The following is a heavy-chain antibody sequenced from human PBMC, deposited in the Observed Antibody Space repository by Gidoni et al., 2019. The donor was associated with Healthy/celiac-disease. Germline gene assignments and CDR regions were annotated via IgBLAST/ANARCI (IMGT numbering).Heavy chain of an antibody. CDR2: INPNSGGT. V-gene: IGHV1-2*04. D-gene: IGHD3-10*01. Sequence: QVQLVQSGAEVKKPGASVKVSGKASGYTFTGYYMHWVRQAPGQGLEWMGWINPNSGGTNYAQKFQGWVTMTRDTSISTAYMELSRLRSDDTAVYYCARVLVSSGSYYFDYWGQGTLVTVSS. CDR1: GYTFTGYY. J-gene: IGHJ4*02. CDR3: ARVLVSSGSYYFDY.